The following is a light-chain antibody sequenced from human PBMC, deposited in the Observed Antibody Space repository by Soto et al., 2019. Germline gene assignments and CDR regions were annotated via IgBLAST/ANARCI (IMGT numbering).Light chain of an antibody. CDR1: QSVKSNY. CDR2: GVF. V-gene: IGKV3-20*01. Sequence: ETVLTQSPGTVSLSPGERATLFCRTSQSVKSNYLAWYQQKPGQAPRLLIYGVFKRATGIPDRFSGSGSGTDFTLTISGLEPEDSAGYYCQHYDGSPRTFGQGTKLEIK. CDR3: QHYDGSPRT. J-gene: IGKJ2*01.